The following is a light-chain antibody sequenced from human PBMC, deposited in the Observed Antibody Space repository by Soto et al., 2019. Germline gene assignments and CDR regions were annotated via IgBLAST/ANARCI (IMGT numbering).Light chain of an antibody. Sequence: EIVLTQSPGTLSLSPGERATLSCRASQSISGNYLAWYQQKPGQAPRLLIYGASNRATGIPERFSGSGSGTDFTLTISSLEPEDSAVYFCQLRSDWPPTYTFGQGTKLE. CDR1: QSISGNY. CDR2: GAS. CDR3: QLRSDWPPTYT. V-gene: IGKV3D-20*02. J-gene: IGKJ2*01.